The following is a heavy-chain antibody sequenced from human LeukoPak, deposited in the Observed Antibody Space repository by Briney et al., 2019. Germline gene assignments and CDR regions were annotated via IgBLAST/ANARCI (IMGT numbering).Heavy chain of an antibody. J-gene: IGHJ5*02. D-gene: IGHD5-18*01. CDR1: GGSISSGGYS. CDR2: IYHSGST. CDR3: ARVQLWLRMAVSWFDP. V-gene: IGHV4-30-2*01. Sequence: SETLSLTCAVSGGSISSGGYSWSWIRQPPGKGLEWIGYIYHSGSTYYNPSLKSRVTISVDRSKNQFSLKLSSVTAADTAVYYCARVQLWLRMAVSWFDPWGQGTLVTVSS.